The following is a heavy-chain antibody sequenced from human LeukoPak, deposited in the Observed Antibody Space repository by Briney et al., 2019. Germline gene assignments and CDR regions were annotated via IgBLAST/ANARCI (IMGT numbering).Heavy chain of an antibody. CDR2: IYYSGST. V-gene: IGHV4-31*03. D-gene: IGHD3-10*01. Sequence: PSQTLSLTCTVSGGSISSGGYYWSWIRQHPGKGLEWIGYIYYSGSTNYNPSLKSRVTISVDTSKNQFSLKLSSVTAADTAVYYCARHPLRFGELPWFDPWGQGTLVTASS. J-gene: IGHJ5*02. CDR3: ARHPLRFGELPWFDP. CDR1: GGSISSGGYY.